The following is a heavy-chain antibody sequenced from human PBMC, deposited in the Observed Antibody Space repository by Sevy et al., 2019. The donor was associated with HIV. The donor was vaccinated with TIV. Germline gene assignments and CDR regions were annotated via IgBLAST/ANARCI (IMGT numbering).Heavy chain of an antibody. CDR1: GFTFTSSA. Sequence: ASVKVSCKASGFTFTSSAVQWVRQARGQRLEWIGWIVVGSGNTNYAQKFQERVTITRDMSTSTAYMDLSGLRSEDTAVYYCAADLEYYYDSRGYPDAFDIWGQGTMVTVSS. CDR2: IVVGSGNT. J-gene: IGHJ3*02. D-gene: IGHD3-22*01. V-gene: IGHV1-58*01. CDR3: AADLEYYYDSRGYPDAFDI.